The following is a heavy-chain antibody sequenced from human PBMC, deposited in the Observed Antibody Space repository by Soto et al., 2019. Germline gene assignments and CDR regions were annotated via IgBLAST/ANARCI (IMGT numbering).Heavy chain of an antibody. D-gene: IGHD3-16*02. CDR3: AASYRGNECQPNGAFYCFGWGA. V-gene: IGHV1-69*01. J-gene: IGHJ6*02. Sequence: QVQVVQFGAEVRKPGSSVKVSCSASGGTFSDVTVTWVRQAPGPGLEWMGGIIPILEATTYDQTFQDRVTFTADESTSIFFMELRSLRSEDTAVCLWAASYRGNECQPNGAFYCFGWGAWGQGTTVTVSS. CDR2: IIPILEAT. CDR1: GGTFSDVT.